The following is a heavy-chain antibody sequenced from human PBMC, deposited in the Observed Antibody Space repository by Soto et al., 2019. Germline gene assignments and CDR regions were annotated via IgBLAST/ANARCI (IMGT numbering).Heavy chain of an antibody. V-gene: IGHV5-51*01. CDR3: ATAYGSGSYYNGPIGY. CDR2: IYPGDSDT. Sequence: GESLKISCKGSGYSFTSYWIGWVRQMPGKGLEWMEIIYPGDSDTRYSPSFQGQVTISADKSISTAYLQWSSLKASDTAMYYCATAYGSGSYYNGPIGYWGQGTLVTVSS. J-gene: IGHJ4*02. D-gene: IGHD3-10*01. CDR1: GYSFTSYW.